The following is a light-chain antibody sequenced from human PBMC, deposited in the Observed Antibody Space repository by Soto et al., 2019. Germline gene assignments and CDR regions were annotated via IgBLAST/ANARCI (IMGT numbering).Light chain of an antibody. Sequence: LTQPSSLSGPPGQSITMSGARTSIEFGAYNYVSWYQQHPGKAPKLMIYEVSNRPSGVSNRFSGSKSGNTASLTISGLQVEDEADYYCSSYISSSTLVLGTGTKVTVL. V-gene: IGLV2-14*01. J-gene: IGLJ1*01. CDR2: EVS. CDR1: SIEFGAYNY. CDR3: SSYISSSTLV.